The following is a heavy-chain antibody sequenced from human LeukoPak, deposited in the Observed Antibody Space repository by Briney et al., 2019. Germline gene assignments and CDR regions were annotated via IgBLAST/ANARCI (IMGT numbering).Heavy chain of an antibody. CDR2: ITSSSSYT. CDR1: RFTFNSYH. CDR3: ARDPYFGELSPHVYYWYMDV. V-gene: IGHV3-21*01. Sequence: GGSLRLSCAASRFTFNSYHMNWVRQAPGKGLEWVSSITSSSSYTYYAESVKGRFTISRDNAENSLYLQMNSLRAEDTAVYYCARDPYFGELSPHVYYWYMDVWGKGTTVTISS. J-gene: IGHJ6*03. D-gene: IGHD3-10*01.